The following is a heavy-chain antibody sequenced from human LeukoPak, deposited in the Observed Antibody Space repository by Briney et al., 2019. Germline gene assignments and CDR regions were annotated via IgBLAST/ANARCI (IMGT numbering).Heavy chain of an antibody. J-gene: IGHJ4*02. D-gene: IGHD3-9*01. CDR1: GYTFTSYG. CDR2: ISAYNGNT. CDR3: ARDREVGPDVLRYFDWSRRFDY. V-gene: IGHV1-18*01. Sequence: ASVKVSCKASGYTFTSYGISWVRQAPGQGLEWMGWISAYNGNTNYAQKLQGRVTMTTDTSTSTAYMELRSLRSDDTAVYYCARDREVGPDVLRYFDWSRRFDYWGQGTLVTVSS.